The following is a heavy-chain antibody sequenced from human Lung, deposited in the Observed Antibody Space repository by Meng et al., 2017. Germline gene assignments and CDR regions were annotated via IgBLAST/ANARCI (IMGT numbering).Heavy chain of an antibody. CDR1: GGSFSDYY. CDR3: ARGPTTMAHDFDY. CDR2: INHSGST. Sequence: QQWVPGLCEPSETLSLPCVVSGGSFSDYYWSWIRQPPGKGLEWIGEINHSGSTTYNPSLESRATISVDTSQNNLSLKLSSVTAADSAVYYCARGPTTMAHDFDYWGQGTLVTVSS. V-gene: IGHV4-34*01. D-gene: IGHD4-11*01. J-gene: IGHJ4*02.